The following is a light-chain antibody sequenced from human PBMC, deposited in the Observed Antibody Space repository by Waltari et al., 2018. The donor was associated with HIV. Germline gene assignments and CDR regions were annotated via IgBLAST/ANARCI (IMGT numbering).Light chain of an antibody. Sequence: QSVLTQPPSASGTPGQRVTISCSGSSSNSGSNYVYWYQQRPGTSPKLLIYRNKQRPSGVPDRFSGSTSGTSASLAISGLRSEDEADYFCAAWDDSLSVYVFGTGTKVTVL. J-gene: IGLJ1*01. V-gene: IGLV1-47*01. CDR1: SSNSGSNY. CDR3: AAWDDSLSVYV. CDR2: RNK.